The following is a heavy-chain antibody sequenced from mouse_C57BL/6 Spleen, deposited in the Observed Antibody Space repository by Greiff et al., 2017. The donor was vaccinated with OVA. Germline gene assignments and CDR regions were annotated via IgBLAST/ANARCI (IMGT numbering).Heavy chain of an antibody. CDR2: ISSGSSTI. V-gene: IGHV5-17*01. Sequence: EVMLVESGGGLVKPGGSLKLSCAASGFTFSDYGMHWVRQAPEKGLEWVAYISSGSSTIYYADTVKGRFTIARDNAKNTLFLQRTSLGSEDAAMYYCARLSTPYYFDYWGQGTTLTVSS. D-gene: IGHD2-1*01. CDR3: ARLSTPYYFDY. CDR1: GFTFSDYG. J-gene: IGHJ2*01.